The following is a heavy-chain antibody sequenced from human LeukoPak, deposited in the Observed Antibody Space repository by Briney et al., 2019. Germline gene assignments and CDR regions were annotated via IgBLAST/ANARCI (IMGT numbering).Heavy chain of an antibody. D-gene: IGHD1-26*01. V-gene: IGHV4-34*01. Sequence: SETLSLTCAVYGGSFGGYYWSWIRQPPGKGLEWIGEINHSGSTNYNPSLKSRATISVDTSKNQFSLKLSSVTAADTAVYYCARRRRIVGATPGAFDIWGQGTMVTVSS. CDR1: GGSFGGYY. J-gene: IGHJ3*02. CDR2: INHSGST. CDR3: ARRRRIVGATPGAFDI.